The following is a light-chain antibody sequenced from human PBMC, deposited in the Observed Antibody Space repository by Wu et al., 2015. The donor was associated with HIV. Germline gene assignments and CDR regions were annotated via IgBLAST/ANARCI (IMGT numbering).Light chain of an antibody. CDR1: QSVSSNH. CDR2: GAT. V-gene: IGKV3-20*01. J-gene: IGKJ1*01. CDR3: QQYSDSIRT. Sequence: EIVLTQSPGTLSLSPGERATLSCRASQSVSSNHLAWYQQKPGQAPRLLIYGATSRAIDTPDRFSGDGSEKDFTLTISRVEPEDFAVYYCQQYSDSIRTFGQGTKVELK.